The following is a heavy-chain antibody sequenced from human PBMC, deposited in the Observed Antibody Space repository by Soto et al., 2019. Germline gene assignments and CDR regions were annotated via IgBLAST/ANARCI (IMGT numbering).Heavy chain of an antibody. V-gene: IGHV1-69*13. CDR1: GGTFSSYA. CDR2: IIPIFGTA. J-gene: IGHJ5*02. D-gene: IGHD2-21*02. CDR3: ARSIVVMTAIGSDWFDP. Sequence: ASVKVSCKASGGTFSSYAISWVRQAPGQVLEWMGGIIPIFGTANYAQKFQGRVTITADESTSTAYMELSSVTAADTAVYYCARSIVVMTAIGSDWFDPWGQGTLVTVSS.